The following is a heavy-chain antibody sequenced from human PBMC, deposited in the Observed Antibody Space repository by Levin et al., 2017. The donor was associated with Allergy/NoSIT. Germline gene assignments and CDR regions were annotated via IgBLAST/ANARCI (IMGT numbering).Heavy chain of an antibody. V-gene: IGHV4-59*01. CDR2: IYYSGTT. J-gene: IGHJ4*02. Sequence: KPSETLSLTCTVSGGSISGYYWSWIRQPPGKGLEWIGYIYYSGTTNYNPSLKSRVTISVDTSKNQFSLRLTSVTAADTAVYYCARGHSSSWYYFDFWGQGTLVTVSS. D-gene: IGHD6-13*01. CDR1: GGSISGYY. CDR3: ARGHSSSWYYFDF.